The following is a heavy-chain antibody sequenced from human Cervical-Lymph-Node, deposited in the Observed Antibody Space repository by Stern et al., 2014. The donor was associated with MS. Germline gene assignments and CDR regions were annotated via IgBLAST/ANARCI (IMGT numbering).Heavy chain of an antibody. CDR2: ISAYNGNA. Sequence: QMQLVQSGAEVKKPRASVKGSCKASGYTFTSYGTSWVRQAPRQGLEWMGWISAYNGNAYDEQKLQGRVTMTTDTSTSTAYMELRSLRSDDTAVYYCARGLLGSENAFDIWGQGTMVTVSS. CDR3: ARGLLGSENAFDI. V-gene: IGHV1-18*01. J-gene: IGHJ3*02. D-gene: IGHD2-15*01. CDR1: GYTFTSYG.